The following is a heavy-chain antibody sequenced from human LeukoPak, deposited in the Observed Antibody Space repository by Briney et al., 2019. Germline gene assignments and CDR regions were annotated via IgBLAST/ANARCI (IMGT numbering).Heavy chain of an antibody. CDR2: ISYDGSNK. CDR3: AKDRGYSYGGDLDY. CDR1: GFTFSSYG. Sequence: GRSLRLSCAASGFTFSSYGMHWVRQAAGKGLEWVAVISYDGSNKYYADSVKGRFTISRDNSKNTLYLQMNSLRAEDTAVYYCAKDRGYSYGGDLDYWGQGTLVTVSS. D-gene: IGHD5-18*01. V-gene: IGHV3-30*18. J-gene: IGHJ4*02.